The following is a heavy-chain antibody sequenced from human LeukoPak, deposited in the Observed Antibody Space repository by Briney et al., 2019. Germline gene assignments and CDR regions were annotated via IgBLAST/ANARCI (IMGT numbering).Heavy chain of an antibody. CDR2: IIPIFGTA. Sequence: GASVKVSCKASGGTFSSYAISWVRQAPGQGLEWMGWIIPIFGTANYAQKFQGRVTITADESTSTAYMELSSLRSEDTAVYYCARGPDYGGNSLWGQGTLVTVSS. CDR1: GGTFSSYA. D-gene: IGHD4-23*01. V-gene: IGHV1-69*13. J-gene: IGHJ4*02. CDR3: ARGPDYGGNSL.